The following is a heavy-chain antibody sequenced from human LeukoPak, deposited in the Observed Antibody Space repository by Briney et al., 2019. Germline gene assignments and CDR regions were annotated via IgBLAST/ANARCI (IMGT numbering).Heavy chain of an antibody. CDR1: GFTFSSYA. CDR3: AKDIGLLWFGYYFDY. Sequence: FLRLSCAAPGFTFSSYAMHWVRQGSGKGLEVGSGISWNSGSIGYADSVKGRFTISRDNAKNSLYLQMNSLRAEDTALYYCAKDIGLLWFGYYFDYWGQGTLVTVSS. V-gene: IGHV3-9*01. D-gene: IGHD3-10*01. CDR2: ISWNSGSI. J-gene: IGHJ4*02.